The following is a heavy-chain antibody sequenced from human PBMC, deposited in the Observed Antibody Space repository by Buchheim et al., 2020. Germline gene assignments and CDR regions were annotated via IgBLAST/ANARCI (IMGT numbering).Heavy chain of an antibody. J-gene: IGHJ4*02. CDR3: ARGKDETRIAADKIYFDY. CDR2: INPSGGRP. V-gene: IGHV1-46*03. D-gene: IGHD6-13*01. CDR1: GYTFTSYY. Sequence: QVQLVQSGAEVKKPGASVKVSCKASGYTFTSYYMHWVRQAPGQGLEWMGIINPSGGRPSYAQKFQGRVTITRATSTSTVYMELSSLRSEDTAVYYCARGKDETRIAADKIYFDYWGQGTL.